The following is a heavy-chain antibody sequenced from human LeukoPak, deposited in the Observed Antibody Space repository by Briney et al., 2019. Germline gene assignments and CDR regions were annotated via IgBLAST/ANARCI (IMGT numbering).Heavy chain of an antibody. J-gene: IGHJ2*01. D-gene: IGHD6-13*01. CDR3: VRRVAAAGTALWYFDL. V-gene: IGHV3-64D*06. CDR1: GFTFSSYG. CDR2: INSNGDST. Sequence: GGSLRLSCSASGFTFSSYGMHWVRQAPGKGLEYVSAINSNGDSTSYADSVKGRFTISRDNSKNTLYLQMSSLRPEGTAVYYCVRRVAAAGTALWYFDLWGRGTLVTVSS.